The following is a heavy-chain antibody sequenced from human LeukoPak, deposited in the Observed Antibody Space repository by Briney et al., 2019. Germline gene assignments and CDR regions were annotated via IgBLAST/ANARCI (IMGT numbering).Heavy chain of an antibody. Sequence: PGGSLRLSCAVSGVTSSDYTIKWGRQAPGKGLEWVSSINVRGTHIYYADSVKGRFTICRHDTKNSLYLQVHSLRPGDTAVYYCANEEKGTCWFDPWGQGTQVTVST. V-gene: IGHV3-21*01. CDR1: GVTSSDYT. J-gene: IGHJ5*02. D-gene: IGHD3-10*01. CDR2: INVRGTHI. CDR3: ANEEKGTCWFDP.